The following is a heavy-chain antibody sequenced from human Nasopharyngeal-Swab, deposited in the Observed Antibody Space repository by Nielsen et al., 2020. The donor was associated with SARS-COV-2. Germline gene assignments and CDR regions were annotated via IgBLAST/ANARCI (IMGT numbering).Heavy chain of an antibody. CDR2: INHSGST. V-gene: IGHV4-34*01. Sequence: SETLSLTCAVYGGSFSGYYWSWIRQPPGKGLEWLGEINHSGSTNYNPSLKSRVTISVDTPKNQFSLKLNSVTAADTAVYYCARGRHIVATILRYYYYMDVWGKGTTVTVSS. CDR1: GGSFSGYY. J-gene: IGHJ6*03. D-gene: IGHD5-12*01. CDR3: ARGRHIVATILRYYYYMDV.